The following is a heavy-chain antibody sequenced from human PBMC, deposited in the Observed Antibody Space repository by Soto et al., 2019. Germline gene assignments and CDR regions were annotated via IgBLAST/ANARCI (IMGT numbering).Heavy chain of an antibody. CDR2: IYHSGGT. J-gene: IGHJ4*02. V-gene: IGHV4-4*02. CDR3: ARDGYSSSWSLFDY. CDR1: GGSISSSNW. D-gene: IGHD6-13*01. Sequence: SETLSLTCAVSGGSISSSNWWSWVRQPPGKGLEWIGEIYHSGGTNYNPSLKSRVTISVDKSKNQFSLKLSSVTAADTAVYYCARDGYSSSWSLFDYWGQGTLVTVSS.